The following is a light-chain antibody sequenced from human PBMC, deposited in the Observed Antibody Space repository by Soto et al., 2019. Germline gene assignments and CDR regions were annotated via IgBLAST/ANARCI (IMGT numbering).Light chain of an antibody. J-gene: IGLJ3*02. CDR3: AAWADSLKGWV. CDR1: SSNIGSET. CDR2: DNN. V-gene: IGLV1-44*01. Sequence: QSVLTQPPSASGTPGPRVTISCSGSSSNIGSETVNWYQQVPGTAPILLIYDNNQRPSGDPDRFSVSKSSTSASLDIGWLHSEHEADSYCAAWADSLKGWVFGGGTKLTVL.